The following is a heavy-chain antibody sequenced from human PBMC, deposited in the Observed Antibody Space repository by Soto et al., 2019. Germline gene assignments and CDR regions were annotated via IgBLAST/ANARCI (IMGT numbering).Heavy chain of an antibody. D-gene: IGHD3-22*01. J-gene: IGHJ4*02. CDR3: ARARYYYDSSVYFDY. V-gene: IGHV4-30-4*01. CDR2: IYYSGST. Sequence: PSETLSLTCTVSGDSISSGDYYWSWIRQPPGKGLEWIGYIYYSGSTYYNPSLKSRVTISVDTSKNQFSLKLSSVTAADTAVYYCARARYYYDSSVYFDYWGQGTLVTVSS. CDR1: GDSISSGDYY.